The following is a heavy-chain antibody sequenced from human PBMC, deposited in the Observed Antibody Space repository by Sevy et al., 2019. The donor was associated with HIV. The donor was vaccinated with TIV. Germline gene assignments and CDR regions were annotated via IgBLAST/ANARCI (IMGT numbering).Heavy chain of an antibody. J-gene: IGHJ4*02. CDR2: IFYSGSP. CDR3: ASHNYSDRSGYYYPVWFDY. V-gene: IGHV4-39*01. Sequence: SETLSLTCTVSSGSISSSTYYWAWIRQPPGKGLERIGSIFYSGSPYYNPSLQSRLTISVDTSKNQFSLKLSSVTAADTAVYYCASHNYSDRSGYYYPVWFDYWGRGTLVTVSS. CDR1: SGSISSSTYY. D-gene: IGHD3-22*01.